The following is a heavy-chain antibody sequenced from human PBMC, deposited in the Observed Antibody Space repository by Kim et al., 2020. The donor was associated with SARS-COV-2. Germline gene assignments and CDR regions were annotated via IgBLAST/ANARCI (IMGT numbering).Heavy chain of an antibody. CDR2: ISSNGGST. D-gene: IGHD5-18*01. Sequence: GGSLRLSCAASGFTFSSYAMHWVRQAPGKGLEYVSAISSNGGSTYYANSVKGRFTISRDNSKNTLYLQMGSLRAEDMAVYYCARRGHSYGSGHFDYWGQGTLVTVSS. CDR3: ARRGHSYGSGHFDY. V-gene: IGHV3-64*01. CDR1: GFTFSSYA. J-gene: IGHJ4*02.